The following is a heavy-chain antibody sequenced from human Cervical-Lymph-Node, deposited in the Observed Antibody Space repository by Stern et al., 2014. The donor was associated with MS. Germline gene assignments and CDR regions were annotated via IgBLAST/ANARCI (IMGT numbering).Heavy chain of an antibody. Sequence: QVQLQESGPGLVKPSQSLYLTCTVSGGTISSGDYYWSWLRQPQGKGLEWIGYIYYSGSTYYNPSLKSRVTISVDTSKNQFSLKLSSVTAADTAVYYCASANCSSTSCPNWFDPWGQGTLVTVSS. CDR3: ASANCSSTSCPNWFDP. CDR2: IYYSGST. V-gene: IGHV4-30-4*01. D-gene: IGHD2-2*01. CDR1: GGTISSGDYY. J-gene: IGHJ5*02.